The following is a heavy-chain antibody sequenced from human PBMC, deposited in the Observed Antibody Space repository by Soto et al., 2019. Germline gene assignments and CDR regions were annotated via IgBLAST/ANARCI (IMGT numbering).Heavy chain of an antibody. V-gene: IGHV3-30*18. J-gene: IGHJ5*02. CDR3: AKDGGAAPVDWGTNWFGP. Sequence: QVQLVESGGGVVQPGRSLRLSCAASGFTLRPYGMQWVRQAPGKWLEWVAVISNDGSNKYYADSVKGRFSISRDKSKNTLYLQMNRLRAEDTGVYYWAKDGGAAPVDWGTNWFGPWGQGTLVTVSS. D-gene: IGHD3-16*01. CDR2: ISNDGSNK. CDR1: GFTLRPYG.